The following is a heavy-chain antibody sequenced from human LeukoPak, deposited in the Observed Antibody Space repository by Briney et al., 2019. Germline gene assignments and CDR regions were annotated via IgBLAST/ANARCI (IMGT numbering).Heavy chain of an antibody. CDR3: AGMRITTPTVRTLDY. CDR2: IYYAGST. J-gene: IGHJ4*02. CDR1: GGSMRTYY. Sequence: SETLSLTCTVSGGSMRTYYWTWIRQPPGKGLEWIGFIYYAGSTNYNPSLKSRVTISVDTSKNQFSLKLSSATAADTAVYYCAGMRITTPTVRTLDYWGQGTLVTVSS. V-gene: IGHV4-59*01. D-gene: IGHD1-14*01.